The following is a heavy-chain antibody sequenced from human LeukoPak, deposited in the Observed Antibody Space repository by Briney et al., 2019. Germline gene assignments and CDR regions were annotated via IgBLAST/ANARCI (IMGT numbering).Heavy chain of an antibody. CDR3: ARMTTVVTRTYDY. CDR2: TYYRSKWYY. J-gene: IGHJ4*02. CDR1: GDSVSSNSAA. V-gene: IGHV6-1*01. D-gene: IGHD4-23*01. Sequence: SQTLSLTCAISGDSVSSNSAAWNWIRQSPSRGLEWLGRTYYRSKWYYDYAVSVKSRITINPDTAKNQFSLQLNSVTPEDTAVHYCARMTTVVTRTYDYWGQGTLVTVSS.